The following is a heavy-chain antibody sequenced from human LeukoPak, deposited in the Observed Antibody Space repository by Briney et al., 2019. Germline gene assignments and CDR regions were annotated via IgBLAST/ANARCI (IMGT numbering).Heavy chain of an antibody. V-gene: IGHV1-8*01. Sequence: ASVKVSCKPSGYTFTSYDINWVRQATGHGLEWMGWMNPNSGNTGYAQKFQGRVTMTRNTSISTAYMELSSLRSEDTAVYYCARGTGHSGWKFDYWGQGTLVTVSS. J-gene: IGHJ4*02. D-gene: IGHD6-19*01. CDR1: GYTFTSYD. CDR2: MNPNSGNT. CDR3: ARGTGHSGWKFDY.